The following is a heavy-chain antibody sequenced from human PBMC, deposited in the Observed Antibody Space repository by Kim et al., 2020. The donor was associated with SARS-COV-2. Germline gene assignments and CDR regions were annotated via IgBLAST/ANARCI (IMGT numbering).Heavy chain of an antibody. CDR1: GGSISSYY. D-gene: IGHD3-22*01. CDR2: IYYSGST. V-gene: IGHV4-59*01. Sequence: SETLSLTCTVSGGSISSYYWSWIRQPPGKGLEWIGFIYYSGSTRYNPSLKSRVTMSVDMSKNQFSLRLTSVTAADTAVYFCARGLSSFYDSSGYPYYSDYWGQGTLVTVSS. CDR3: ARGLSSFYDSSGYPYYSDY. J-gene: IGHJ4*02.